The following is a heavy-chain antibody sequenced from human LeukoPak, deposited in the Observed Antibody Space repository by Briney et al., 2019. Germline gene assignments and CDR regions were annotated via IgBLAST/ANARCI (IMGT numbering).Heavy chain of an antibody. CDR3: ARQEGGLVGATPTTFDY. J-gene: IGHJ4*02. V-gene: IGHV4-31*03. D-gene: IGHD1-26*01. CDR2: IYYSGST. Sequence: SETLSLTCTVSGGSVSSGGHYWSWIRQHPGKGLEWIGYIYYSGSTYYNPSLKSRITISVDTSKNQFSLKLSSVTAADTAVYYCARQEGGLVGATPTTFDYWGQGTLVTVSS. CDR1: GGSVSSGGHY.